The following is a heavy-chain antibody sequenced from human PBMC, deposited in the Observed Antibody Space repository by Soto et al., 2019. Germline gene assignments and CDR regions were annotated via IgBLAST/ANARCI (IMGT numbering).Heavy chain of an antibody. V-gene: IGHV3-53*02. CDR2: IYSGGST. Sequence: EVQLVETGGGLIQPGGSLRLSCAASGFTVSSNYMSWVRQAPGKGLEWVSVIYSGGSTYYADSVKGRFTISRDNSKNTLYLQMNSLRAEDTAVYYCASRGYCSGDCFFDYWGQGTLVTVSS. J-gene: IGHJ4*02. CDR3: ASRGYCSGDCFFDY. CDR1: GFTVSSNY. D-gene: IGHD2-21*02.